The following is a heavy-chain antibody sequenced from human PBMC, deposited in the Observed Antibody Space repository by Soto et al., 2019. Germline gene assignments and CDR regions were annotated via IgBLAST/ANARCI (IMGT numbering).Heavy chain of an antibody. V-gene: IGHV1-69*12. D-gene: IGHD2-21*02. CDR2: IIPIFGTA. J-gene: IGHJ1*01. CDR1: GGTFSSYA. Sequence: QVQLVQSGAEVKKPGSSVKVSCKASGGTFSSYAISWVRQAPGQGLEWMGGIIPIFGTANYAQKFQGRVTITADETTSTAYMELSSLRSEDTAVYYCAREAYCGGDCHGYFQHWGQGTLVTVSS. CDR3: AREAYCGGDCHGYFQH.